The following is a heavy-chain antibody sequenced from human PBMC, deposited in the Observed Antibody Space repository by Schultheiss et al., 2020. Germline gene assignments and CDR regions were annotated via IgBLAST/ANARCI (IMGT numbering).Heavy chain of an antibody. Sequence: SQTLSLTCTVAGGSISSGGYYWSWIRQHAGKGLEWMGDIYYSGSTYYNPSLKSRVTISIDTSKNQFSLNLSSVTAADTAVYYCARGGGSYYYDSTDAFDIWGRGTMVTVSS. V-gene: IGHV4-31*03. J-gene: IGHJ3*02. CDR2: IYYSGST. CDR1: GGSISSGGYY. D-gene: IGHD3-22*01. CDR3: ARGGGSYYYDSTDAFDI.